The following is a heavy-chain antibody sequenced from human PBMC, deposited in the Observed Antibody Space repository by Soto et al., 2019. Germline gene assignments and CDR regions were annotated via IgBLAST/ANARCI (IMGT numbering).Heavy chain of an antibody. J-gene: IGHJ3*02. CDR2: IIPDGSEK. CDR3: ARDCAFDAFDI. V-gene: IGHV3-7*04. Sequence: EVQLVESGGGVVQPGGSLRLSCAAPGFTFDTSWMTWVRQAPGKGLEWVANIIPDGSEKYYVDSVKGRFTISRDNAKNSLYLQMNSLRAEDTAVYYCARDCAFDAFDIWGQGTVVTVSS. CDR1: GFTFDTSW.